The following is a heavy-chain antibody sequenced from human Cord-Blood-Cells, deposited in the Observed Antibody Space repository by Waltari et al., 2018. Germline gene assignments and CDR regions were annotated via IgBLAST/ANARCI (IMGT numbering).Heavy chain of an antibody. V-gene: IGHV4-34*01. CDR1: GGSFSGYY. Sequence: QVQLQQWGAGLLKPSETLSLTCAVYGGSFSGYYWSWIRQPPGKGLEWIGEINHSGSTNDNPSLKSRGTISVDTSKNQFSLKLSSVTAADTAVYYCARGRPSYRITIFGVVIPDAFDIWGQGTMVTVSS. J-gene: IGHJ3*02. CDR2: INHSGST. D-gene: IGHD3-3*01. CDR3: ARGRPSYRITIFGVVIPDAFDI.